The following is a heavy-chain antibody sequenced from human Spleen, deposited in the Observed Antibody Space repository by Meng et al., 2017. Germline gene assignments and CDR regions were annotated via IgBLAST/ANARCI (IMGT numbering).Heavy chain of an antibody. CDR3: ARGNDVGNLVDP. D-gene: IGHD1-1*01. CDR2: IYYSGST. V-gene: IGHV4-31*01. Sequence: QLQEQGSGQVQPPPSLALTVTASGGAIISGGYYYWSWIRQHPGKGLEWIGYIYYSGSTYYNPSLKSLVTISVDTSKNQFSLNLSSVTAADTAVYYCARGNDVGNLVDPWGQGTLVTVSS. CDR1: GGAIISGGYYY. J-gene: IGHJ5*02.